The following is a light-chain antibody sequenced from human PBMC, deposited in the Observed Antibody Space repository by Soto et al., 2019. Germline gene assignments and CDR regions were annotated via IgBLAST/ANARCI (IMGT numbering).Light chain of an antibody. Sequence: EVMLWQSAATLSLSTRERATLSCGASQSVSSSYLAWYQQKPGQAPRLLIYDASNRATGIPVRFSGSGSGADFTLTISSLEPEDFAVYYCQQRSNLPWTFGQGTKVDIK. CDR2: DAS. CDR1: QSVSSSY. V-gene: IGKV3D-20*02. J-gene: IGKJ1*01. CDR3: QQRSNLPWT.